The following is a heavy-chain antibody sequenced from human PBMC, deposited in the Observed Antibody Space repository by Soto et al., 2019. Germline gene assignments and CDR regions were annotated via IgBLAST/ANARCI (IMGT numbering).Heavy chain of an antibody. CDR1: GGSISSYY. CDR3: ARTVTNVFLAYNWFDP. Sequence: SETLSLTCTVSGGSISSYYWSWIRQPPGKGLEWIGYIYYSGSTNYNPSLKSRVTISVDTSKNQFSLKLSSVTAADTAVYYCARTVTNVFLAYNWFDPWGQGTLVTVSS. D-gene: IGHD4-4*01. CDR2: IYYSGST. J-gene: IGHJ5*02. V-gene: IGHV4-59*01.